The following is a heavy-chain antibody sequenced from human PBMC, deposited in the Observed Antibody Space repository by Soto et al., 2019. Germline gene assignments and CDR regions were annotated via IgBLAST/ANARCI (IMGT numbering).Heavy chain of an antibody. J-gene: IGHJ4*02. CDR2: ISAYNGNT. V-gene: IGHV1-18*01. CDR1: GYTFTSYG. CDR3: ARVASVVVPAAPHGYYFDY. Sequence: GASVKVSCKASGYTFTSYGISWVRQAPGQGLEWMGWISAYNGNTNYAQKLQGRVTMTTDTSTSTAYMELRSLRSDDTAVYYCARVASVVVPAAPHGYYFDYWGQGTLVTVSS. D-gene: IGHD2-2*01.